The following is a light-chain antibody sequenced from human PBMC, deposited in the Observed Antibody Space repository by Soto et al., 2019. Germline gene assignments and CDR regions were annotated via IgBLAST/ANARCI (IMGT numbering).Light chain of an antibody. CDR1: PSIGSY. Sequence: QLTQAPSLLSASVGDRVTITCRASPSIGSYLNWYQHKPGEAPKLLIFAADTLKSGVPSRVSGSGFNKDFTLTVTSLQPEDFATYYCQQNYDVPYTFGLGPRVEIK. J-gene: IGKJ2*01. V-gene: IGKV1-39*01. CDR2: AAD. CDR3: QQNYDVPYT.